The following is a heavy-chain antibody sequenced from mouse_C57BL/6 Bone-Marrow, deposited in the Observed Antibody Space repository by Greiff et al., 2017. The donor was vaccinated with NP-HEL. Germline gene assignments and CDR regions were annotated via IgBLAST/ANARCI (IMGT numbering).Heavy chain of an antibody. CDR2: IDPETGGT. CDR3: TNYYDYDDCAMDY. Sequence: VQLQQSGAELVRPGASVTLSCKASGYTFTDYEMHWVKQTPVHGLEWIGAIDPETGGTAYNQKFKGKAILTADKSSSTAYMELRSLTSEDSAVYYCTNYYDYDDCAMDYWGQGTSVTVSS. D-gene: IGHD2-4*01. J-gene: IGHJ4*01. CDR1: GYTFTDYE. V-gene: IGHV1-15*01.